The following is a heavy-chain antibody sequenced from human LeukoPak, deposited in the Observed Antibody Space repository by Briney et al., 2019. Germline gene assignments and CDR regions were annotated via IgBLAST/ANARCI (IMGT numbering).Heavy chain of an antibody. V-gene: IGHV7-4-1*02. CDR2: INTNTGNP. J-gene: IGHJ5*02. CDR3: ARGPPPTVLTTFGWFDP. D-gene: IGHD4-11*01. CDR1: GYTFTSYA. Sequence: ASVTVSFKASGYTFTSYAMNWVRQAPGQGLEWMGWINTNTGNPTYAQGFTGRFVFSLDTSASTAYLQISGLKAEDTAVYYCARGPPPTVLTTFGWFDPWGQGTLVTVSS.